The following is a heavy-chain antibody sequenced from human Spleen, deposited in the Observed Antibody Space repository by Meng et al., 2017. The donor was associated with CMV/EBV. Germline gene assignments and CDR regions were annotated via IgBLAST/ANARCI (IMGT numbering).Heavy chain of an antibody. Sequence: GMALRLTLASSGFTVSSNYISCVRQASVRGLVWVSVIYSGGSTYYADSVKGRFTISRDNSKNTLYLQMNSLRAEDTAVYYCARSGRYYGSGSYSDYWGQGTLVTVSS. D-gene: IGHD3-10*01. CDR2: IYSGGST. CDR3: ARSGRYYGSGSYSDY. V-gene: IGHV3-53*01. J-gene: IGHJ4*02. CDR1: GFTVSSNY.